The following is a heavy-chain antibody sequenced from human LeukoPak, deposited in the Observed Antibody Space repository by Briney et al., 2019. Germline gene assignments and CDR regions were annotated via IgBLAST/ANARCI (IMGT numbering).Heavy chain of an antibody. CDR1: GASISDYY. J-gene: IGHJ5*02. Sequence: KPSETLSLTCTVSGASISDYYWSWIRQSPGKGLHWIGYVYYNGNINYNPSLRSRVTMSIDTSKNHFSLRLTSVTAADTAIYYCARHSSQGDNFFGPWGQGTLVTVSP. CDR3: ARHSSQGDNFFGP. CDR2: VYYNGNI. V-gene: IGHV4-59*08.